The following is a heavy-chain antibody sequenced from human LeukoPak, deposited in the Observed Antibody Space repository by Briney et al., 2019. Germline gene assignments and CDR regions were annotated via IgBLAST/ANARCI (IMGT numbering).Heavy chain of an antibody. CDR2: INHSGST. J-gene: IGHJ4*02. CDR1: GGSFSGYY. V-gene: IGHV4-34*01. Sequence: PSETLSLTCAVYGGSFSGYYWSWIRQPPGKGLEWIGEINHSGSTNYNPSLKSRVTISVDTSKNRFSLKLSSVTAADTAVYYCARGIPRSFIAAAGTFDYWGQGTLVTVSS. CDR3: ARGIPRSFIAAAGTFDY. D-gene: IGHD6-13*01.